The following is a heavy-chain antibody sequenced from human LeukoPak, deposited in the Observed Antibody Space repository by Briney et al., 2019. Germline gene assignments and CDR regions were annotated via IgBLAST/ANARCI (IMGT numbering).Heavy chain of an antibody. J-gene: IGHJ6*02. Sequence: ASVKVSCKASGYTFTSYGISWVRQAPGQGLEWMGWIRTYNGNTNYAHKFQGRVTLTTDTSTSTASMELRSLRSDDTAVYYCARDRRYDFWSGYYNYKYYYYGMDVWGQGTTVTVSS. CDR1: GYTFTSYG. V-gene: IGHV1-18*01. D-gene: IGHD3-3*01. CDR2: IRTYNGNT. CDR3: ARDRRYDFWSGYYNYKYYYYGMDV.